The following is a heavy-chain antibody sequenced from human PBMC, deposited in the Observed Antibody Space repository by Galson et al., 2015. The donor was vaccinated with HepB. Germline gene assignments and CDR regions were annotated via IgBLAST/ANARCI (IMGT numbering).Heavy chain of an antibody. V-gene: IGHV1-69*06. Sequence: SVKVSCKASGGTFSNYAISWVRQAPGQGLEWMGGIIPIFGTPNYAQKFQGRVTITADKSTSTAYMELSSLRSEDTAVYYCARVGGIAPYYYYGMDVWGQGTTVTVSS. J-gene: IGHJ6*02. D-gene: IGHD6-13*01. CDR2: IIPIFGTP. CDR3: ARVGGIAPYYYYGMDV. CDR1: GGTFSNYA.